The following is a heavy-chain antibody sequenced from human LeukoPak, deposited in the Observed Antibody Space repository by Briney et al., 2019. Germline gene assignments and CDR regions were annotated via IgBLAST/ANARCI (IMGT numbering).Heavy chain of an antibody. J-gene: IGHJ5*02. CDR1: GFNFSSYS. D-gene: IGHD2-8*01. CDR3: ARVVYATGYIWFDP. CDR2: ISCSRSYI. Sequence: GGSLRLSCAASGFNFSSYSMNWVRPAPGKGLEWVSSISCSRSYIYSADSVKGRFTISRDNAKHLLYLQMNGLSAEDTAVYYCARVVYATGYIWFDPWGQGTLVNVSS. V-gene: IGHV3-21*01.